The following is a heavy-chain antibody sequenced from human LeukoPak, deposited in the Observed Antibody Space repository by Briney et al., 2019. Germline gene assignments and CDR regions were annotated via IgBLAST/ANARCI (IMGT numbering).Heavy chain of an antibody. Sequence: GGSLRLSCAASGFTVSSNCMSWVRQAPGKGLEWVSVIYSGGNTYYADSVKGRFTISRDNSKNTLYLQMNSLRAEDTAVYYCARALSSGYSSSLFDYWGQGTLVIVSS. V-gene: IGHV3-53*01. CDR1: GFTVSSNC. D-gene: IGHD6-13*01. CDR2: IYSGGNT. CDR3: ARALSSGYSSSLFDY. J-gene: IGHJ4*02.